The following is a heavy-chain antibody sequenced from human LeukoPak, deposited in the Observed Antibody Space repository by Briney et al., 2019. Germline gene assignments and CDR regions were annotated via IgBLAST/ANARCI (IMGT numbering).Heavy chain of an antibody. V-gene: IGHV3-66*02. J-gene: IGHJ4*02. D-gene: IGHD5-18*01. Sequence: PGGSLRLSRAASGFTVSSYSMRCVRQAPGKGLEWGSIIYSGGTTYYTDSVKGRFTISRDNSKNTLYLQMKGLRADDTSVYYCAGDIGYPGGWGQGTLVTVSS. CDR3: AGDIGYPGG. CDR2: IYSGGTT. CDR1: GFTVSSYS.